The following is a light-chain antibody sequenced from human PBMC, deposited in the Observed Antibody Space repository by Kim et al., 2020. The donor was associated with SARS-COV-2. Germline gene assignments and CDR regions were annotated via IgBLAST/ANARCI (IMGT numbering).Light chain of an antibody. CDR3: QQYGSAPPYT. Sequence: EIVLTQSPGTLSLSPGESATLSCRASQCVYGNYLAWYQRKPGQAPRLLIYGASNRATGIPDRFSGSGSGTDFTLTISRMEPEDFAVYYCQQYGSAPPYTFGKGTKLEI. V-gene: IGKV3-20*01. J-gene: IGKJ2*01. CDR2: GAS. CDR1: QCVYGNY.